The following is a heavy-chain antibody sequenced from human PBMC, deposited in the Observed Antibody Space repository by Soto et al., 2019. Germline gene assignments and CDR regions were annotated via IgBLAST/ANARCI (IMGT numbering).Heavy chain of an antibody. V-gene: IGHV1-69*01. D-gene: IGHD6-6*01. Sequence: QVQLVQSGAEVKKPGSSVKVSCTASGGTFSSYAISWVRQAPGQGLEWMGGIIPIFGTANYAQKFQGRVTITADESTSTAYMELSSLRSEDTAVYYCARPRRRYSSSLYYYGMDVWGQGTTVTVCS. CDR3: ARPRRRYSSSLYYYGMDV. J-gene: IGHJ6*02. CDR2: IIPIFGTA. CDR1: GGTFSSYA.